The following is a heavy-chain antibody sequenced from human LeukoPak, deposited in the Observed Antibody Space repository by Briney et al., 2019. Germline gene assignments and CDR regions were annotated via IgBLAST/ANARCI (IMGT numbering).Heavy chain of an antibody. J-gene: IGHJ6*03. CDR1: GFTFSNYA. CDR2: ISYDGNNR. V-gene: IGHV3-30*04. D-gene: IGHD6-13*01. CDR3: AGGGIAAAGHAGVYYYYYYMDV. Sequence: GGSLRLSCVASGFTFSNYAVHWVRQAPGKGLEWVAIISYDGNNRFYLDSVKGRFTISRDNSKSTLYLQMNSLRAEDQAVYYCAGGGIAAAGHAGVYYYYYYMDVWGKGTTVTVSS.